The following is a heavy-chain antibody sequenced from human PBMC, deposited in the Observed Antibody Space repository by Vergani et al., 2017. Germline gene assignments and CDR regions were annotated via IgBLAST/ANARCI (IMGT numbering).Heavy chain of an antibody. CDR3: AVVTHC. CDR2: IYYSGST. D-gene: IGHD2-15*01. Sequence: QLQLQESGPGLVKPSETLSLTCTVSGGSISSSSYYWGWIRRPPGEGLEWIGSIYYSGSTYYNPYHKSRVTISVDTSKNQFSLKLTSVTAADTAVYYCAVVTHCWGQGTLVTVSS. V-gene: IGHV4-39*01. CDR1: GGSISSSSYY. J-gene: IGHJ4*02.